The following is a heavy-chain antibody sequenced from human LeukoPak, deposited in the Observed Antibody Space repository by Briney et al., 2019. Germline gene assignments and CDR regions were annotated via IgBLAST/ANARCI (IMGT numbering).Heavy chain of an antibody. CDR1: GGSISSYY. D-gene: IGHD3-3*01. Sequence: SETLSLTCTVSGGSISSYYWSWIRQPPGKGLEWIGYIHYSGSSKYSPSLKSRVTMSVDTSKNQFSLKLSSVTAADTAVYYCARRRRDFWSGYYEAWFDPWGQGTLVTVSS. V-gene: IGHV4-59*12. CDR2: IHYSGSS. CDR3: ARRRRDFWSGYYEAWFDP. J-gene: IGHJ5*02.